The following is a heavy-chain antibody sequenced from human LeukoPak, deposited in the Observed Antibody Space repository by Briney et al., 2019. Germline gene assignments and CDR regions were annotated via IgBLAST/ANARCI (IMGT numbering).Heavy chain of an antibody. CDR2: ISAYNGNT. CDR3: ARTGVLRFLEWSLEYFDY. CDR1: GYTFTSYG. D-gene: IGHD3-3*01. J-gene: IGHJ4*02. V-gene: IGHV1-18*01. Sequence: ASVKVSCKASGYTFTSYGISWVRQAPGQGLEWMGWISAYNGNTNYAQKLQGRVTMTTDTSTSTAYMELSSLRSDDTVVYYCARTGVLRFLEWSLEYFDYWGQGTLVTVSS.